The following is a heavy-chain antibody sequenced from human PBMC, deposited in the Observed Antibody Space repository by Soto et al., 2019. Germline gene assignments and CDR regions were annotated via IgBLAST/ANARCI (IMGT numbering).Heavy chain of an antibody. Sequence: QLQLQESGPGLVKPSETLSLTCSVSGDSINSDNYYWGXIXXXPGKGLEWIGSIYYRGNTYYNPSLKTRGTISLDKSKSQFSLKLNSVTAADSAVYFCARLEGLATISYYFDYWGQGTLVTVSS. CDR3: ARLEGLATISYYFDY. CDR1: GDSINSDNYY. J-gene: IGHJ4*02. V-gene: IGHV4-39*01. CDR2: IYYRGNT. D-gene: IGHD3-9*01.